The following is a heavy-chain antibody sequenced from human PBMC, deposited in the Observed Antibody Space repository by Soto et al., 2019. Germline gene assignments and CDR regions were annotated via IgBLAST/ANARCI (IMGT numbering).Heavy chain of an antibody. J-gene: IGHJ4*02. Sequence: QVPTVQFGAEVEKAGGPGKGLCQASGFRFNRFVFHWMRPAPGQRFEWMGWVNTGSGKTEYSQNFQGRVTISSDSPASTVYMELSSLRSEDTAVYYCARTFAYCAANCDSPHHLLHYWGQGTLVAVSS. CDR3: ARTFAYCAANCDSPHHLLHY. CDR1: GFRFNRFV. V-gene: IGHV1-3*04. D-gene: IGHD2-21*01. CDR2: VNTGSGKT.